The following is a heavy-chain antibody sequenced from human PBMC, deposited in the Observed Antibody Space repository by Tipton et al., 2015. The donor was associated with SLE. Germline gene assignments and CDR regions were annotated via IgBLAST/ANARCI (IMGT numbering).Heavy chain of an antibody. CDR1: GFTFSDYY. CDR3: AKEWGILTGYFDY. J-gene: IGHJ4*02. Sequence: GSLRLSCAASGFTFSDYYMSWIRQAPGKGLEWVSYISSSSSYTNYADSVKGRFTISRDNSKNTLYLQMNSLRAEDTAVYYCAKEWGILTGYFDYWGQGTLVTVSS. V-gene: IGHV3-11*05. CDR2: ISSSSSYT. D-gene: IGHD3-9*01.